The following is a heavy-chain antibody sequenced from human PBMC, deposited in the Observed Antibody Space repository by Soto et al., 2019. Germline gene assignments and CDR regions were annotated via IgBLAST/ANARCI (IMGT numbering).Heavy chain of an antibody. J-gene: IGHJ4*02. V-gene: IGHV4-34*01. CDR1: GGSFSGYY. CDR2: INHSGST. Sequence: SETLSLTCAVYGGSFSGYYWSWIRQPPGKGLEWIGEINHSGSTNYNPSLKSRVTISVDTSKNQFSLKLSSVTAADTAVYYCARGQGAAAYHSYFDYWGQGTLVTVSS. D-gene: IGHD2-2*01. CDR3: ARGQGAAAYHSYFDY.